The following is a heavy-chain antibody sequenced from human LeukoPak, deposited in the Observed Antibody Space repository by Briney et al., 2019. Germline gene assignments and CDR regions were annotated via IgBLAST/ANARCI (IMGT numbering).Heavy chain of an antibody. CDR2: ISYDGSNK. D-gene: IGHD5-18*01. Sequence: PGGSLRLSCAASGFTFSSYGMHWVRQAPGKGLEWAAVISYDGSNKYYADSVKGRFTISRDNSKNTLYLQMDSLRAEDTAVYYCAKADGSYGYFDYWGQGTLVTVSS. CDR1: GFTFSSYG. CDR3: AKADGSYGYFDY. J-gene: IGHJ4*02. V-gene: IGHV3-30*18.